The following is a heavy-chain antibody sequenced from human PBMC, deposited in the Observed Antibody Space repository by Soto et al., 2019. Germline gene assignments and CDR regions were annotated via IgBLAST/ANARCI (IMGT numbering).Heavy chain of an antibody. CDR2: ISSSSSYI. CDR1: GFTFSSYS. CDR3: ARESNYGDYNRYYYYYMDV. Sequence: GGSLRLSCAASGFTFSSYSMNWVRQAPGKGLEWVSSISSSSSYIYYADSVKGRFTISRDNAKNSLYLQMNSLRAEDTAVYYCARESNYGDYNRYYYYYMDVWGKGTTVTVSS. J-gene: IGHJ6*03. V-gene: IGHV3-21*01. D-gene: IGHD4-17*01.